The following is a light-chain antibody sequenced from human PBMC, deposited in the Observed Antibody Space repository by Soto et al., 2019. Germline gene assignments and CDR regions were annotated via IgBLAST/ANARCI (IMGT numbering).Light chain of an antibody. V-gene: IGKV1-5*01. Sequence: DIQVTQSPSTLSASVGDRVTITCRASQTISFSLAWYQQKPGKAPKLLIYDASTLQSGVPSRFSGSESGTEFILTISGLQPDDFATYYCQHYNSYSEAFGQGTKVDIK. CDR3: QHYNSYSEA. J-gene: IGKJ1*01. CDR1: QTISFS. CDR2: DAS.